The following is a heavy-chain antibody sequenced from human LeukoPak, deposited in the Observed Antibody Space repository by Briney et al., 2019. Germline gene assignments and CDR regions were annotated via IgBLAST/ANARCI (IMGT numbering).Heavy chain of an antibody. CDR1: GGSISSSSYY. CDR2: INHSGST. J-gene: IGHJ3*02. CDR3: ARGLGSSLRGAFDI. D-gene: IGHD6-6*01. Sequence: SETLSLTCTVSGGSISSSSYYWSWIRQPPGKGLEWIGEINHSGSTNYNPSLKSRVTISVDTSKDQFSLKLSSVTAADTAVYYCARGLGSSLRGAFDIWGQGTMVTVSS. V-gene: IGHV4-39*07.